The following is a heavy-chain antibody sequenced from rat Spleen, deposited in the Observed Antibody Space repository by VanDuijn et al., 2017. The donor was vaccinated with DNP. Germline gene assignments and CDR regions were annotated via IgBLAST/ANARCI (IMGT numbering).Heavy chain of an antibody. CDR2: MSGAGAT. CDR3: TGGGSTIYPFTS. J-gene: IGHJ3*01. V-gene: IGHV2S12*01. D-gene: IGHD1-2*01. CDR1: GFSLTSYG. Sequence: QVQLKESGPGLVEPSQTLSLTCTVSGFSLTSYGVSWVRQPPGKGLEWIAAMSGAGATYYNSALKSRLSFSSDPSRSQVFLHIDILQTEDTAIYFCTGGGSTIYPFTSWGQGTLVTVSS.